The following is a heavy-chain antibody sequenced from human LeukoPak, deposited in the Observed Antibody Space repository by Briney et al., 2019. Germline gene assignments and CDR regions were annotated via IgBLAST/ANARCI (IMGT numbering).Heavy chain of an antibody. CDR3: VVLGGGPDRWYAFDH. CDR2: ITGRGGDT. Sequence: PGGSLRLSCAASGFTFSSYAMSWVRQAPGRGLEWVSGITGRGGDTYYADSVKGRFTIFRDNSKNTLFLQMNNLRVDDSALYYCVVLGGGPDRWYAFDHWGQGTLVTVSS. D-gene: IGHD3-16*01. J-gene: IGHJ4*02. V-gene: IGHV3-23*01. CDR1: GFTFSSYA.